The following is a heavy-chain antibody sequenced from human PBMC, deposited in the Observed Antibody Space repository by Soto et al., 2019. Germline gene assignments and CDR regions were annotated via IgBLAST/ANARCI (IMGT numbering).Heavy chain of an antibody. CDR3: ARGPAAVRGVIIYPFDY. J-gene: IGHJ4*02. CDR2: MNPNSGNT. D-gene: IGHD3-10*01. Sequence: KVSCKASGYTFTSYDINWVRQATGQGLEWMGWMNPNSGNTGYAQKFQGRVTMTRNTSISTAYMELSSLRSEDTAVYYCARGPAAVRGVIIYPFDYWGQGTLVTVSS. CDR1: GYTFTSYD. V-gene: IGHV1-8*01.